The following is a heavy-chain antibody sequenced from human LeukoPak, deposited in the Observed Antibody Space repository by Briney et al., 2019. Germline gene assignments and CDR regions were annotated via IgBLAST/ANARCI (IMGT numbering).Heavy chain of an antibody. Sequence: SETLSLTCAVSGYSISSGYYWGWIRQPPGKGLEWIGYIYYSGSTNYNPSLKSRVTISVDTSKNQFSLKLSSVTAADTAVYYCARELYCSSTSCYTDAFDIWGQGTMVTVSS. CDR2: IYYSGST. CDR1: GYSISSGYY. CDR3: ARELYCSSTSCYTDAFDI. V-gene: IGHV4-61*01. J-gene: IGHJ3*02. D-gene: IGHD2-2*01.